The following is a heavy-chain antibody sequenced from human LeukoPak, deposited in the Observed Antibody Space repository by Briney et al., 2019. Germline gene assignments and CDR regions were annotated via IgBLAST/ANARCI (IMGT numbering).Heavy chain of an antibody. J-gene: IGHJ4*02. D-gene: IGHD3-3*01. Sequence: GGSLRLSCSASGFTFSNYWMNWVRQAPGKGLEWVANIKEDGSEKYYVDSVKGRFAISRDNAKNSLYLQMNNLRAEDTAVYYCARGWSASCDYWGQGTLVTVSS. CDR1: GFTFSNYW. CDR3: ARGWSASCDY. V-gene: IGHV3-7*01. CDR2: IKEDGSEK.